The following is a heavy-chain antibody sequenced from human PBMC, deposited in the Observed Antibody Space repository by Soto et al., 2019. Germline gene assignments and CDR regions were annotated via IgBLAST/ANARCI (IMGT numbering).Heavy chain of an antibody. CDR1: GGIIRRGDYY. Sequence: LSEARPLTWTGSGGIIRRGDYYWCWIRQPPGKGLEWIGYIYYSGSTYYNPSLKSRVTISVDTSKNQFSLKLSSVTAADTAVYYCSIFCSSRRRCRSFDLWGKGNLV. CDR3: SIFCSSRRRCRSFDL. CDR2: IYYSGST. V-gene: IGHV4-30-4*01. D-gene: IGHD2-2*01. J-gene: IGHJ4*02.